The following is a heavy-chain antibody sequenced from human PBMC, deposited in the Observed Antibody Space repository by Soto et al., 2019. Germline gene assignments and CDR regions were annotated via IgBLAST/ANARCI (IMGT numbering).Heavy chain of an antibody. CDR3: ARARLRLGELSLIGYFDY. CDR1: GFSFNSYT. J-gene: IGHJ4*02. V-gene: IGHV3-30*01. CDR2: ITFDSSNN. Sequence: QVQLVESGGGVVQPGRSLRLSCAGSGFSFNSYTMHWVRQAPGKGLEWVALITFDSSNNYYADAVKGRFSISRDNSKTTVFRQLESLRPDDTALYYCARARLRLGELSLIGYFDYWGQGNLVTVSS. D-gene: IGHD3-16*02.